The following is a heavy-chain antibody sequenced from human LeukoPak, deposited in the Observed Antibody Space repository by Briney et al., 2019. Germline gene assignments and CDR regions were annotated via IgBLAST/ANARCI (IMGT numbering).Heavy chain of an antibody. Sequence: GGSLRLSCAASGFAFSNYYMSWIRQAPGKGLEWVSYISAGGDIKYYADSVKGRFYISRDNAENSLFMRMNSLRAEDTAVYYCARAGVTSIFDAFDIWGQGTMVTVSS. CDR3: ARAGVTSIFDAFDI. CDR2: ISAGGDIK. CDR1: GFAFSNYY. V-gene: IGHV3-11*01. D-gene: IGHD2-21*02. J-gene: IGHJ3*02.